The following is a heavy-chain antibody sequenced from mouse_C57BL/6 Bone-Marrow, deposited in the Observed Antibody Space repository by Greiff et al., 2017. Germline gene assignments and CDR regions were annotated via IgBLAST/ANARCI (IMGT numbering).Heavy chain of an antibody. J-gene: IGHJ4*01. CDR2: IYPRDGST. CDR3: ARFRLYGYEDYAMDY. D-gene: IGHD2-2*01. V-gene: IGHV1-78*01. Sequence: QVQLQQSDAELVKPGASVKISCKVSGYTFTDHTIHWMKQRPEQGLEWIGYIYPRDGSTKYNEKFKGKATLTADKSSSTAYMQLNSLTSEDSAVYFCARFRLYGYEDYAMDYWGQGTSVTVSS. CDR1: GYTFTDHT.